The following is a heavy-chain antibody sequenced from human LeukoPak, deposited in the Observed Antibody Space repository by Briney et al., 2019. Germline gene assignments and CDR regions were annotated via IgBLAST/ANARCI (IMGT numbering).Heavy chain of an antibody. D-gene: IGHD3-3*01. V-gene: IGHV4-31*03. CDR3: ARVVTWSGYYYYGMDV. CDR1: GGSISSGGYY. CDR2: IYYSGST. J-gene: IGHJ6*02. Sequence: SETLSLTCTVSGGSISSGGYYWSWIRQHPGKGLEWIGYIYYSGSTYYNPSLKSRVTISVDTSKNQFSLKLSSVTAADTAVYYCARVVTWSGYYYYGMDVWGQGTTVTVSS.